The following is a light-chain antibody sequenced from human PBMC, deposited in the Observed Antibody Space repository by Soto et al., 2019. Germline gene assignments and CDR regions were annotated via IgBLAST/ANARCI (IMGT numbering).Light chain of an antibody. CDR3: QQRSNWPPIT. CDR2: DAS. V-gene: IGKV3-11*01. J-gene: IGKJ5*01. Sequence: EIVLTQSPATLSLSPGERATLSCRASQSVSSYLAWYQQKPGQAPRLLIYDASNRATGIPARFSGSGSGTAFTLPISSLEPEDFAVYYCQQRSNWPPITFGQGTRLEIK. CDR1: QSVSSY.